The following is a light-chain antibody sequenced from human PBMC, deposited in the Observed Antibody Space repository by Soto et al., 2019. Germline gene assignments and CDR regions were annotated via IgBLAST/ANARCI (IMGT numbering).Light chain of an antibody. CDR2: GAS. CDR1: QSVGTD. V-gene: IGKV3-15*01. Sequence: EIVLTHSPATLSVSPCERATLSFRASQSVGTDLAWYQQKPGQAPRLLIYGASSRATGIPARFSGSGSGTEFTLTISRLQSEDFAVYYCQQYDSLPLTFGRGTKVDIK. J-gene: IGKJ4*01. CDR3: QQYDSLPLT.